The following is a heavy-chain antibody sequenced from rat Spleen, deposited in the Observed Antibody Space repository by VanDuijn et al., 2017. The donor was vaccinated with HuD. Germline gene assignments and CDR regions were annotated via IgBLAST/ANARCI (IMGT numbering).Heavy chain of an antibody. CDR3: ARSRIIRGTLFDY. CDR1: GFTFSDYY. J-gene: IGHJ2*01. CDR2: ISYEVSNT. V-gene: IGHV5-22*01. Sequence: EVQLVESGGGLVQPGRSLKLSCAASGFTFSDYYMAWVRQAPKKGLEWVASISYEVSNTYYGDSMKGRFTISRDNAKSTLYLQMNSLRSEDTATYYCARSRIIRGTLFDYWGQGVMVTVSS. D-gene: IGHD4-3*01.